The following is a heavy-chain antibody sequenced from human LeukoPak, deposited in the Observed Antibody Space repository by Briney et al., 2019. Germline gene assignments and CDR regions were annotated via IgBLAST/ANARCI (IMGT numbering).Heavy chain of an antibody. V-gene: IGHV4-59*01. D-gene: IGHD3-22*01. CDR3: ARGGDSSGYYYGRGLAFDP. Sequence: SETLSLTCTVSGGSISSYYWSWIRQPPGKGLEWIGYIYYSGSTNYNPSLKSRVTISVDTSKNQFSLKLSSVTAADTAVYYCARGGDSSGYYYGRGLAFDPWGQGTLVTVSS. CDR1: GGSISSYY. CDR2: IYYSGST. J-gene: IGHJ5*02.